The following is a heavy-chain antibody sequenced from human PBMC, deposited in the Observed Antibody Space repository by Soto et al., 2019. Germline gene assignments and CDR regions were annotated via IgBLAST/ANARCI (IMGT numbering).Heavy chain of an antibody. D-gene: IGHD3-16*01. CDR2: LSTGSDYT. CDR3: AKDRLAGGFDY. Sequence: GGSLRLSCVASGFSFSSYAMGWVRQAPGKGLEWVSSLSTGSDYTYYTDSVKGRFTISRDNSGNTLYLQMNSLRADDTAVYYCAKDRLAGGFDYWGQGTLVTVSS. CDR1: GFSFSSYA. V-gene: IGHV3-23*01. J-gene: IGHJ4*02.